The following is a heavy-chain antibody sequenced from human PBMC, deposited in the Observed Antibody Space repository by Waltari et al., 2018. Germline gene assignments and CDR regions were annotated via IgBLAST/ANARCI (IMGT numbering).Heavy chain of an antibody. V-gene: IGHV4-38-2*01. Sequence: QVQLQESGPGLVKPSETLSLTCPVSGYSISRGYYWGWCRQPPGKGLECMGGIYHSGSTYYHPSRKSRVTISVDTAKNQFSLKLSSVTAADTAVYYCARALGPGTADAFDIWGQGTMVTVSS. CDR1: GYSISRGYY. CDR2: IYHSGST. J-gene: IGHJ3*02. CDR3: ARALGPGTADAFDI. D-gene: IGHD3-10*01.